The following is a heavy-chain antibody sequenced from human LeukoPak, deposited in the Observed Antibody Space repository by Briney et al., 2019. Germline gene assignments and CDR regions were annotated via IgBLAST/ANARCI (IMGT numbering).Heavy chain of an antibody. D-gene: IGHD3-10*01. J-gene: IGHJ5*02. CDR1: GGSISSSY. V-gene: IGHV4-59*01. CDR2: IYHSGST. Sequence: SETLSLTCTVSGGSISSSYWSWIRQPPGKGLEWLGYIYHSGSTNYNPSLKSRVTISVDTSKNQFSLKLSSVTAADTAVYYCARGLRGSGTYDWFDPWGQGTLVTVSP. CDR3: ARGLRGSGTYDWFDP.